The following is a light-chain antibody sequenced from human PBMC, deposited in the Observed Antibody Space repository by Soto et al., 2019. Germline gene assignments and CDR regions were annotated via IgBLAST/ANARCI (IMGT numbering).Light chain of an antibody. CDR3: LPHNSYPWT. V-gene: IGKV1-17*01. J-gene: IGKJ1*01. Sequence: DLQMTQSPSSLSASVGDRVTITCRASLGIRNDLGWYQQKPGKPPKRLIYAESSLQSGVPPRFSGSGSGTEFTLTISSLQPEDFAAYYCLPHNSYPWTFGQRTKVEIK. CDR2: AES. CDR1: LGIRND.